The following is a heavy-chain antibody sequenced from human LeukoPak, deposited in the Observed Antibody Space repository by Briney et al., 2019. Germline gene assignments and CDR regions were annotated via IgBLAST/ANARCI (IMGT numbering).Heavy chain of an antibody. V-gene: IGHV1-46*01. J-gene: IGHJ3*02. CDR3: ARVRDGYNDAYDI. CDR2: INPSGGNT. Sequence: ASVKVSCKASGYTFTNYYMHWVRQAPGQGLEWIGIINPSGGNTNYAQNFQGRVTMTRDTSTSTVYMELSSLRSEDTAVYYCARVRDGYNDAYDIWGQGTMVTVPS. D-gene: IGHD5-24*01. CDR1: GYTFTNYY.